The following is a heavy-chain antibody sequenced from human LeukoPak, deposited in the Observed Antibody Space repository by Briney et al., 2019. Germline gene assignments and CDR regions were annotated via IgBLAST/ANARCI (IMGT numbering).Heavy chain of an antibody. CDR2: INPNSGGT. CDR1: GYTFTGYY. D-gene: IGHD2-2*01. V-gene: IGHV1-2*02. J-gene: IGHJ5*02. CDR3: ARDGGFVPAANNWFDP. Sequence: ASVKVSCKASGYTFTGYYMHWVRQAPGQGLEWMGWINPNSGGTNYAQKFQGSVTMTRDTSISTAYMELSRLRSDDTAVYYCARDGGFVPAANNWFDPWGQGTLVTVSS.